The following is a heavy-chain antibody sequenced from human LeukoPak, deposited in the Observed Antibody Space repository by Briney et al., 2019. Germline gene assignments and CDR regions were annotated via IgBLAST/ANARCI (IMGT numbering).Heavy chain of an antibody. CDR2: ISGSGSTI. J-gene: IGHJ4*02. V-gene: IGHV3-11*01. D-gene: IGHD2-2*01. CDR3: TRALRSRRGIVVVPTALDC. CDR1: GFTFSDYY. Sequence: GGSLRLSCAASGFTFSDYYLNWIRQAPGKGLEWISYISGSGSTIYYADSVNGRFTISRDNAKNSLYLQMNSLRVEDTAVYYCTRALRSRRGIVVVPTALDCWGQGNLVTVSS.